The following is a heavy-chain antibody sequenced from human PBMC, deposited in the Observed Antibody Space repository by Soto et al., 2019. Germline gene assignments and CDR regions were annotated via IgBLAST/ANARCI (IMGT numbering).Heavy chain of an antibody. Sequence: VHLQESGPRLVKPSWTLSLTCIVSGGSGSVYHWPWVRHPPVERLEWIGHIYHSGTTNYNPSLKSRITISIDTSKSQFSLKMNSVTAADTAVYYCARGQTNIWYFDHWGQGTLVTVSS. CDR2: IYHSGTT. J-gene: IGHJ4*02. V-gene: IGHV4-59*02. CDR3: ARGQTNIWYFDH. CDR1: GGSGSVYH.